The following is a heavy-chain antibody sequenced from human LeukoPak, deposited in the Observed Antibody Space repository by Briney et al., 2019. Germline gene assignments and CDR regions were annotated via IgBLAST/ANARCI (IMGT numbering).Heavy chain of an antibody. D-gene: IGHD3-16*01. J-gene: IGHJ4*02. CDR2: ISAYNANT. CDR1: GYTFTSYG. V-gene: IGHV1-18*01. CDR3: ARDSAVLLAWGEN. Sequence: ASVKVSCKASGYTFTSYGISWVRQAPGQGLEWRGWISAYNANTNYAQKLQGRVTMTTDTSTSTAYMELRSLRSDDTAVYYCARDSAVLLAWGENWGQGTLVTVSS.